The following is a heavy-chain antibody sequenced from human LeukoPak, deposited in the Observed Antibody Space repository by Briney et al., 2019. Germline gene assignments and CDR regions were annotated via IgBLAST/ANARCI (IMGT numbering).Heavy chain of an antibody. Sequence: PSETLSLTCTVSGGSISSYYWSWIRQPPGKGLEWIGYIYYSGSTNYNPSLKSRVTISVDRSKNQFSLKLSSVTAADTAVYYCARAVDTASGYYFDYWGQGTLVTVSS. D-gene: IGHD4-23*01. J-gene: IGHJ4*02. CDR3: ARAVDTASGYYFDY. CDR2: IYYSGST. CDR1: GGSISSYY. V-gene: IGHV4-59*12.